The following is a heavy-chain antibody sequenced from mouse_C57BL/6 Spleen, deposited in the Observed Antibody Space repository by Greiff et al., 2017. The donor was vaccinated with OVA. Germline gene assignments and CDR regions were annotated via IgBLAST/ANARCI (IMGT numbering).Heavy chain of an antibody. Sequence: EVQVVESGGDLVKPGGSLKLSCAASGFTFSSYGMSWVRQTPDKRLEWVATISSGGSYTYYPDSVKGRFTISRDNAKNTLYLQMSSLKSEDTAMYYCARDLVSYAMDYWGQGTSVTVSS. J-gene: IGHJ4*01. CDR2: ISSGGSYT. CDR3: ARDLVSYAMDY. CDR1: GFTFSSYG. V-gene: IGHV5-6*01. D-gene: IGHD2-2*01.